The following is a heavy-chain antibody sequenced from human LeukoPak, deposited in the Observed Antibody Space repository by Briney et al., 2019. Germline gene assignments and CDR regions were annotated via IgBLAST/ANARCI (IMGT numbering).Heavy chain of an antibody. J-gene: IGHJ5*02. Sequence: GASVKVSCKASGYTFTSYGISWVRQAPGQGLEWMGWISAYNGNTNYAQKLQGRVTITTEESTSTAYMELSSLRSEDTAVYYYARVHCTSTVCYTGWFDPWGQGTLVTVSS. CDR1: GYTFTSYG. D-gene: IGHD2-2*02. CDR2: ISAYNGNT. V-gene: IGHV1-18*01. CDR3: ARVHCTSTVCYTGWFDP.